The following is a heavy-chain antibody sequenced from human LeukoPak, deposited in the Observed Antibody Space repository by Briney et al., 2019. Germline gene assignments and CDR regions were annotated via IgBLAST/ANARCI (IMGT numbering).Heavy chain of an antibody. J-gene: IGHJ4*02. V-gene: IGHV3-33*01. Sequence: PGGSLRLSCAASGFTFSSYGMHWVRQAPGKGLEWVAVIWYDGGNKYYADSVKGRFTICRDNSKNTLYLQMNRLRAEDTAVYYCARVGVSGSCLPLDYWGQGTLVTVPS. CDR1: GFTFSSYG. CDR3: ARVGVSGSCLPLDY. CDR2: IWYDGGNK. D-gene: IGHD2-15*01.